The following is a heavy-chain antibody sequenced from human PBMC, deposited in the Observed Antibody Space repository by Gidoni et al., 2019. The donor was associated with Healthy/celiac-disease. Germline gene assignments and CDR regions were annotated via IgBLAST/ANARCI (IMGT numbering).Heavy chain of an antibody. J-gene: IGHJ4*02. Sequence: QVQLVQSGAEVKKPGASVKVSCKASGYTFTGSYMHWVRQAPGQGLEWMGWINPNSGGTNYAQKFQGRVTMTRDTSISTAYMELSRLRSDDTAVYYCARSLGYCSGGSCYDNNYWGQGTLVTVSS. D-gene: IGHD2-15*01. V-gene: IGHV1-2*02. CDR3: ARSLGYCSGGSCYDNNY. CDR1: GYTFTGSY. CDR2: INPNSGGT.